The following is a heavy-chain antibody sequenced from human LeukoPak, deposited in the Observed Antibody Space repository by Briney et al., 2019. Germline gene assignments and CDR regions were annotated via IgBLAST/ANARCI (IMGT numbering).Heavy chain of an antibody. CDR3: AKVGQGGFDP. Sequence: GGSLRLSCAASGFTVSSYAMSWVRPAPGKGLEWVSAISGSGCSTYYADPVKGPFTISRDNSKNTLYLQMNSLRAEDTGVYYCAKVGQGGFDPWGQGTLVTVSS. J-gene: IGHJ5*02. CDR2: ISGSGCST. V-gene: IGHV3-23*01. CDR1: GFTVSSYA.